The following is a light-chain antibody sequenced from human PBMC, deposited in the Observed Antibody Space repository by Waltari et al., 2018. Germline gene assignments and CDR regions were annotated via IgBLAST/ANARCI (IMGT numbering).Light chain of an antibody. V-gene: IGKV2D-29*01. CDR2: EVS. Sequence: DIVMTQTPLSLSVTPGQPASISCKSSQSLLHSDGKTYLYWYLQKPGQPPQLLIYEVSNRFSGVPDRFSGSGSGTDFTLTISSLQPEDFATYYCQQSYRTPITFGQGTRLESK. CDR3: QQSYRTPIT. J-gene: IGKJ5*01. CDR1: QSLLHSDGKTY.